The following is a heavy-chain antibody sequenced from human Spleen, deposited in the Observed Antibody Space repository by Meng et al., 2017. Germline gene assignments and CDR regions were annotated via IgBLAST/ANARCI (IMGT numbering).Heavy chain of an antibody. V-gene: IGHV1-46*01. D-gene: IGHD3-10*01. J-gene: IGHJ5*02. CDR1: GYTVINNY. CDR3: AREVRRGWFDP. Sequence: VALLQCGAEVKKPGASWKVSCKASGYTVINNYMHWVRQAPGPGLEWMGIINPYGGSTNYAEKLQHRVSMTSDTSTNTVYMELSGLEFQDTAVYYCAREVRRGWFDPWGQGTLVTVSS. CDR2: INPYGGST.